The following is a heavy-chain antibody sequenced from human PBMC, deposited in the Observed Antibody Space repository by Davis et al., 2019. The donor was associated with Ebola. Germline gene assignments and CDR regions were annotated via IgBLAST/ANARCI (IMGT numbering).Heavy chain of an antibody. CDR1: GFTVSSNY. D-gene: IGHD3-3*01. V-gene: IGHV3-74*01. CDR2: INSDGTSP. CDR3: ARAGKTYYDFWSGSVEDYYGMDV. Sequence: GESLKISCAASGFTVSSNYMSWVRQAPGKGLEWVSRINSDGTSPNYTDVVRGRFTISRDNAKNSLYLQMNSLRAEDTAVYYCARAGKTYYDFWSGSVEDYYGMDVWGQGTTVTVSS. J-gene: IGHJ6*02.